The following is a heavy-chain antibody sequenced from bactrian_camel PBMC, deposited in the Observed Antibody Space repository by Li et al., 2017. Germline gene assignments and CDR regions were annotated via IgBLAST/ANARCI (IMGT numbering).Heavy chain of an antibody. D-gene: IGHD3*01. CDR3: SMGGA. V-gene: IGHV3S5*01. CDR2: INADGDAT. CDR1: AFTFSVFY. Sequence: VQLVESGGGLVQPGGSLSLSCSASAFTFSVFYMSWVRQAPGKGLEWVSGINADGDATYYADSVKGRFTISRDNAKNTLYLQLNSLQTEDTAMYFCSMGGARGQGTQVTVS. J-gene: IGHJ4*01.